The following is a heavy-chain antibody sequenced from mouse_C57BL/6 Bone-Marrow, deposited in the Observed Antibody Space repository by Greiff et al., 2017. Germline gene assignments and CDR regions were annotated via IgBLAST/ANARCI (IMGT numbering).Heavy chain of an antibody. CDR3: ARLAGFDY. V-gene: IGHV1-9*01. D-gene: IGHD6-1*01. CDR2: ILPGSGST. CDR1: GYTFTGYW. J-gene: IGHJ2*01. Sequence: QVQLQQSGAELMKPGASVKLSCKATGYTFTGYWIEWVKQRPGHGLEWIGEILPGSGSTNYNEKFKGKATLTADKSSSTAYMELRSLTSEDSAVYCCARLAGFDYWGQGTTFTVSS.